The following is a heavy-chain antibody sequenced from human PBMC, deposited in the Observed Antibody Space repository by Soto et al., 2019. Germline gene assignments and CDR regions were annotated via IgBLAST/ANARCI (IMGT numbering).Heavy chain of an antibody. CDR1: GGTFSSYT. V-gene: IGHV1-69*02. J-gene: IGHJ4*02. CDR3: ASMGIVVGPFDY. D-gene: IGHD3-22*01. Sequence: QVQLVQSGAEVKKPGSSVKVSCKASGGTFSSYTISWVRQAPGQGLEWMGRIIPILGIANYAQKFQGRVTIXAXXSTSTAYMELSSLRSEDTAVYYCASMGIVVGPFDYWGQGTLVTVSS. CDR2: IIPILGIA.